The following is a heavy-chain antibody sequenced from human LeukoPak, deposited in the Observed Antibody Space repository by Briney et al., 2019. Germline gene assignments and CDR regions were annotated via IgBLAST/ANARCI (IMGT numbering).Heavy chain of an antibody. Sequence: GRSLRLSCAASGFTFRSYGMHWVRQAPGKGLEWVAITPFDGRNKYYADSAKGRFTISRDNSKNTLYLQMNSLRVEDTAVYYCAKEGYYGSGSYIPHFDYWGQGTLVTVSS. J-gene: IGHJ4*02. CDR1: GFTFRSYG. V-gene: IGHV3-30*18. CDR2: TPFDGRNK. D-gene: IGHD3-10*01. CDR3: AKEGYYGSGSYIPHFDY.